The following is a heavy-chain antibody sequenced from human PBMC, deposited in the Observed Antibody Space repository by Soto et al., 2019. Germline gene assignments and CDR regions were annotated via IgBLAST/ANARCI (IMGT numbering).Heavy chain of an antibody. CDR1: GGTFSRYA. J-gene: IGHJ5*02. V-gene: IGHV1-69*13. D-gene: IGHD6-19*01. Sequence: SVRVSCKASGGTFSRYAISWVRQAPGQGLEWMGGIIPIFGTANYAQKFQGRVTITADESTSTAYMELSSLRSEDTAVYYCARDLYSSGWSGVGWFDPWGQGTLVTVSS. CDR2: IIPIFGTA. CDR3: ARDLYSSGWSGVGWFDP.